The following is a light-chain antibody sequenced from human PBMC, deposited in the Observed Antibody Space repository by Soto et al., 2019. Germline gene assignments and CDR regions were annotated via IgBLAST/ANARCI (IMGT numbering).Light chain of an antibody. Sequence: DIVMTQSPDSLAVSLGERATINCKSSQSVLYSSNNKNYLAWYHQKPGQPPKLLIYWASTRESGVPDRLSGSGSGTDFTITISSLQAKDVAVYYCEEYYSTPLTFGKGTKVEVK. J-gene: IGKJ1*01. CDR2: WAS. CDR1: QSVLYSSNNKNY. V-gene: IGKV4-1*01. CDR3: EEYYSTPLT.